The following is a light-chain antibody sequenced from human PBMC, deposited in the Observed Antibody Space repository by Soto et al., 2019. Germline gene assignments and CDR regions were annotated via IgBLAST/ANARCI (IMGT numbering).Light chain of an antibody. Sequence: QSPLTQPASVSGSPGQSSTISCTGTSSGVGSNNYVSWYQQHPGKAPKLMIYEVSNRPSGVSDRFSGSKYGNTASLTISGLKAEDGAGYYCCSYTSTATRVFGGGTKLTVL. V-gene: IGLV2-14*01. CDR3: CSYTSTATRV. J-gene: IGLJ3*02. CDR2: EVS. CDR1: SSGVGSNNY.